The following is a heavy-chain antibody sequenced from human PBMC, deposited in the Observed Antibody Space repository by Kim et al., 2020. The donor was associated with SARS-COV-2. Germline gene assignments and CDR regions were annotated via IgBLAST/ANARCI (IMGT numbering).Heavy chain of an antibody. J-gene: IGHJ4*02. CDR3: ASVLEWLLLDFDY. V-gene: IGHV4-34*01. D-gene: IGHD3-3*01. Sequence: NPPLKSLVTISVDTSKDQFSLKRSSVTAADTAVYYCASVLEWLLLDFDYWGQGTLVTVSS.